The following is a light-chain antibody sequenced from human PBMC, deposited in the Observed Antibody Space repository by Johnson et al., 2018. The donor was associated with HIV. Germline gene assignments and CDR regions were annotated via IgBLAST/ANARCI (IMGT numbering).Light chain of an antibody. Sequence: QSILTQPPSVSAAPGQKVTISCSGSSSNIGNNYVSWYQQVPGTAPKLLIYDNNKRPSGIPDRFSGSKSGTSATLGITGLQTGDEADYYGGTWDSSLSAHVFGTGTKVTVL. CDR1: SSNIGNNY. CDR3: GTWDSSLSAHV. V-gene: IGLV1-51*01. J-gene: IGLJ1*01. CDR2: DNN.